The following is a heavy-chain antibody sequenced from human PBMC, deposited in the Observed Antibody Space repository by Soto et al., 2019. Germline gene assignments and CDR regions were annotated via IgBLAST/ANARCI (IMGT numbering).Heavy chain of an antibody. D-gene: IGHD4-17*01. V-gene: IGHV1-69*12. CDR1: GGTLSNYG. Sequence: QVQLVQSGAEVKKPGSSVKVSCKASGGTLSNYGISWVRQAPGQGLEWMGGIIPVFGTANYAQKFQGRVTITAYEVTTTVYMDVSSLRSDDTAVYYCARGDATKIVVTTYYGMDVWGQGTTVTVSS. CDR2: IIPVFGTA. CDR3: ARGDATKIVVTTYYGMDV. J-gene: IGHJ6*02.